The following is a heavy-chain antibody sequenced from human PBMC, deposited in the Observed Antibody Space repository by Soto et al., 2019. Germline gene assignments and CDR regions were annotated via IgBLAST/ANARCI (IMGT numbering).Heavy chain of an antibody. CDR2: IHAAGAGT. CDR3: ARDAVARNGEWDWFGP. J-gene: IGHJ5*02. V-gene: IGHV3-23*01. D-gene: IGHD6-19*01. Sequence: EVQLLESGGGLVQPGGSLRLSCAASGFTFGNYAMSWVRQAPGKGLEWVASIHAAGAGTYYSVSVKGRFNVSRDDSKETRYLQMSSQRVDDTAVYYCARDAVARNGEWDWFGPWGQGTLVTVSS. CDR1: GFTFGNYA.